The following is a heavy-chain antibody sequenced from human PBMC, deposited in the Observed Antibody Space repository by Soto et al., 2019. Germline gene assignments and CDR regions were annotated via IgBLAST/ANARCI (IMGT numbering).Heavy chain of an antibody. CDR2: ISTYNGDT. Sequence: GASVKVSCKASGYTFTRSGISWVRQAPGQGLEWMGWISTYNGDTNYAQTFQGRVTMTTDTSTSTIHMELNSLTSDDTAIYYCATDNSHTFPAAPGDTKSDWKGWWFDPWGQGTQVTVSS. V-gene: IGHV1-18*01. CDR1: GYTFTRSG. D-gene: IGHD6-13*01. J-gene: IGHJ5*02. CDR3: ATDNSHTFPAAPGDTKSDWKGWWFDP.